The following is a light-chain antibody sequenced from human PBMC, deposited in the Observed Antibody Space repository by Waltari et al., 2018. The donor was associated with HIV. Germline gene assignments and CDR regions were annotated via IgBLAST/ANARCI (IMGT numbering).Light chain of an antibody. CDR3: QQLDRYPRT. V-gene: IGKV1-9*01. Sequence: DIQLTQSPSFLSASVGDRVTITCRASQGISSYFAWYQQKPGKAPKLLIFEASTLQIGGPSRFSGSGFGTEFTLTISSLHPEDFATYSCQQLDRYPRTFGQGTKVEIK. CDR2: EAS. J-gene: IGKJ1*01. CDR1: QGISSY.